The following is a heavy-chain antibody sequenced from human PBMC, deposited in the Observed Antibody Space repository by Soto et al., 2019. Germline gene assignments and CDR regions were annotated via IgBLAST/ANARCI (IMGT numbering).Heavy chain of an antibody. CDR3: AKDLYSSGWYPSGYYYGMDV. CDR2: ISYDGSNK. Sequence: PGGSLRLSCAASGFTFSSYGMHWVRQAPGKGLEWVAVISYDGSNKYYADSVKGRFTISRDNSKNTLYLQMNSLRAEDTAVYYCAKDLYSSGWYPSGYYYGMDVWGQGTTVTVSS. J-gene: IGHJ6*02. V-gene: IGHV3-30*18. CDR1: GFTFSSYG. D-gene: IGHD6-19*01.